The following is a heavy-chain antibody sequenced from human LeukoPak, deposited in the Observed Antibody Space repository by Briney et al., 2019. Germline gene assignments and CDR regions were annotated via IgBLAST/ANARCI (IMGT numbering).Heavy chain of an antibody. CDR3: ATRLPYSSGWYY. Sequence: ASVKVSCKVSGYTLTELSMHWVRQAPGKGLERMGGFDPEDGEAIYAQKFQGRVTMTEDTSTDTAYMELSSLRSEDTAVYYCATRLPYSSGWYYWGQGTLVTVSS. CDR1: GYTLTELS. D-gene: IGHD6-19*01. J-gene: IGHJ4*02. V-gene: IGHV1-24*01. CDR2: FDPEDGEA.